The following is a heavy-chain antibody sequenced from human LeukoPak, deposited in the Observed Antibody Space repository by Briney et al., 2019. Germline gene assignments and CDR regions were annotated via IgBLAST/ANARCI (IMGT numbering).Heavy chain of an antibody. CDR3: ARHRVVEFYYYYMDV. Sequence: SETLSLTCTVSGGSISSSTYYWGWIRQPPGQGLEWIGAIYYSGSTYYNPSLKSRLTISVDTSKNQFSLKLTSVTAADTAVYYCARHRVVEFYYYYMDVWGKGTTVTVSS. D-gene: IGHD2-15*01. CDR1: GGSISSSTYY. CDR2: IYYSGST. V-gene: IGHV4-39*01. J-gene: IGHJ6*03.